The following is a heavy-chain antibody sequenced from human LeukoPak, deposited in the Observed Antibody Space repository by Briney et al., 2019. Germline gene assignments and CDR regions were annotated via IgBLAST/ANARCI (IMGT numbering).Heavy chain of an antibody. Sequence: GGSLRLSCAASGFTFSSYAMHWVRQAPGKGLEWVSLISGNGNNIYYADSAKGRFTISRDNTKNSLYLQMNSLRTEDTAVYYCAKGLPLYYDFYSGNCGGFDYWGEGSLVSVS. CDR3: AKGLPLYYDFYSGNCGGFDY. J-gene: IGHJ4*02. V-gene: IGHV3-48*03. CDR1: GFTFSSYA. D-gene: IGHD3-3*01. CDR2: ISGNGNNI.